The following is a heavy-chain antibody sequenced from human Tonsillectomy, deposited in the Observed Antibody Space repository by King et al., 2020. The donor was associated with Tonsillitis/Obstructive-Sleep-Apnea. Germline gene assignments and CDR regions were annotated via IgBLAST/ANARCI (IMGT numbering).Heavy chain of an antibody. D-gene: IGHD3-16*02. Sequence: VQLVESGGGLVQPGGSLRLSCAASGFTFSSNEMNWVRQAPGKGLEWVSYISSSGSTIYYADSVKGRFTISRANAKNSLYLQMNSLRAEDTAVYYCAGGAIVYVWGSYRYTRHYYMDVWGKGTTVTVSS. V-gene: IGHV3-48*03. CDR2: ISSSGSTI. CDR1: GFTFSSNE. J-gene: IGHJ6*03. CDR3: AGGAIVYVWGSYRYTRHYYMDV.